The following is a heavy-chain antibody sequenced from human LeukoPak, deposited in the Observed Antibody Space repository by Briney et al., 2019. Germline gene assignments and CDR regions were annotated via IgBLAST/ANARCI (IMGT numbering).Heavy chain of an antibody. Sequence: GGSLRLSCAASGFIFSSYAMSWVRQAPGKGLEWGSTISGSGGSTYYADSVKGRFTISRDNSKNTVYLQMNSLRAEDTAVYYCARARTYYFDYWGQGTLVTVSS. CDR2: ISGSGGST. CDR1: GFIFSSYA. V-gene: IGHV3-23*01. CDR3: ARARTYYFDY. J-gene: IGHJ4*02.